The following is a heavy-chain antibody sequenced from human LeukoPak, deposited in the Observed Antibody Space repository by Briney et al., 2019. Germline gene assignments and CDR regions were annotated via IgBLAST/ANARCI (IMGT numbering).Heavy chain of an antibody. CDR1: GFTFSSYS. CDR2: ISSSSSYI. CDR3: AKTTIGYSSGRYPGWPVDY. J-gene: IGHJ4*02. Sequence: GGSLRLSCAASGFTFSSYSMNWVRQAPGKGLEWVSSISSSSSYIYYADSVKGRFTISRDNSKNTVYLQMNSLRAEDTAVYYCAKTTIGYSSGRYPGWPVDYWGQGTLVTVSS. V-gene: IGHV3-21*04. D-gene: IGHD6-19*01.